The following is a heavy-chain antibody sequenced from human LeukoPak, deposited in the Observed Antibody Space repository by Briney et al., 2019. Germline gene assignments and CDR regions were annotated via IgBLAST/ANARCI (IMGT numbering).Heavy chain of an antibody. V-gene: IGHV1-69*13. CDR3: AKTLVGANVFDI. Sequence: GASVKVSCKASGGTFSSYAISWVRQAPGQGLEWMGGIIPIFGTANYAQKFQGRVTITADESTSTAYMELSSLRAEDTAVYYCAKTLVGANVFDIWGQGTMVTVSS. CDR2: IIPIFGTA. CDR1: GGTFSSYA. J-gene: IGHJ3*02. D-gene: IGHD1-26*01.